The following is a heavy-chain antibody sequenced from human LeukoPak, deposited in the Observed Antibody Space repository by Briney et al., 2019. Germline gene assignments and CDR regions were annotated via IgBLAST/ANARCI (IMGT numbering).Heavy chain of an antibody. J-gene: IGHJ4*02. Sequence: PGGSLRLSCAASGFTFSSYSMNWVRQAPGKGLEWVSSISSSSSYIYYADSVKGRFTISRDNAKNSLYLQMNSLRAEDTAVYSCARSLDFRVVVVAVHFDYWGQGTLVTVSS. CDR3: ARSLDFRVVVVAVHFDY. CDR1: GFTFSSYS. V-gene: IGHV3-21*01. CDR2: ISSSSSYI. D-gene: IGHD2-15*01.